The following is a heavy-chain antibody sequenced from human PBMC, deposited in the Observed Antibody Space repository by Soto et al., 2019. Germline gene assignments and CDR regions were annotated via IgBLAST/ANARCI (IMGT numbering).Heavy chain of an antibody. V-gene: IGHV3-74*01. D-gene: IGHD5-12*01. J-gene: IGHJ2*01. CDR1: GFTFSSYW. Sequence: EVQLVESGGGLVQPGGSLRLSCAASGFTFSSYWMHWVRQAPGKGLVWVSRINSDGSSTSYADSVKGRFTISRDNAKNTLYLRMNSLRAEYSAGYYCARVRATRWYFDLWGRGTLVTVSS. CDR2: INSDGSST. CDR3: ARVRATRWYFDL.